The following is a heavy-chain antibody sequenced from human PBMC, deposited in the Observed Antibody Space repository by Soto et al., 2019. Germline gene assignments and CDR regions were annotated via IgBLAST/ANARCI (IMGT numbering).Heavy chain of an antibody. J-gene: IGHJ4*02. D-gene: IGHD6-19*01. Sequence: EVQLVESGGGLVKPGGSLRLSCAASGFTFSNAWMNWVRQAPGKGLEWVGRIKSKTDGGTTDYAAPVKGRFTISRDDSXNTLYLQMNSLKTEDTAVYYCTTDQLTAVAAEVDPWGQGTLVTVSS. CDR1: GFTFSNAW. CDR3: TTDQLTAVAAEVDP. V-gene: IGHV3-15*07. CDR2: IKSKTDGGTT.